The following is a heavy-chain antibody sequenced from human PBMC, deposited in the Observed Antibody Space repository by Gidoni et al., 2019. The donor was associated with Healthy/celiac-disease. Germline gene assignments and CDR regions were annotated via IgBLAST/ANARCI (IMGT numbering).Heavy chain of an antibody. CDR3: AGVVPAAIIIPGGWFDP. CDR2: ISGSGGST. Sequence: EVQLLESGGGLVPPGGSLRLSCAASGFTFSSYAMSWVRQAPGKGLEWVSAISGSGGSTYYADAVKGRFTISRDKSKNTLYLQMNSLRAEDTAVYYCAGVVPAAIIIPGGWFDPWGQGTLVTVSS. D-gene: IGHD2-2*01. CDR1: GFTFSSYA. J-gene: IGHJ5*02. V-gene: IGHV3-23*01.